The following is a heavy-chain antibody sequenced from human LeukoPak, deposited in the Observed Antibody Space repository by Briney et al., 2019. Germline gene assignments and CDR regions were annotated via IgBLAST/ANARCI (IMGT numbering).Heavy chain of an antibody. J-gene: IGHJ5*01. D-gene: IGHD5/OR15-5a*01. Sequence: AGSLRLSCAASGFTFSSYTMTWVRQAPGKGLEWVSCISSSSSYMYYGDTLKGRFTISRDNAKNSLYLQMDDLRAEDTAMYYCARALPPARGWLGSWGQGTLVTVSS. CDR2: ISSSSSYM. CDR1: GFTFSSYT. V-gene: IGHV3-21*01. CDR3: ARALPPARGWLGS.